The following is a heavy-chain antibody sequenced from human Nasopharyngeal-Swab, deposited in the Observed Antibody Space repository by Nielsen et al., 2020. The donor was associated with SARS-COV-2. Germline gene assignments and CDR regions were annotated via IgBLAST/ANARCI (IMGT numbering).Heavy chain of an antibody. CDR3: VRSSSWYYFDY. D-gene: IGHD6-13*01. Sequence: ESLKISCTVSGDSIAYSTIYWGWIRPPPGTGLEWIGNIYYNGNTYQNPSLKSRLTISVDKSKNQFSLQLRSVTAADTAVYYCVRSSSWYYFDYWAQGTQVTVSS. CDR2: IYYNGNT. V-gene: IGHV4-39*01. J-gene: IGHJ4*02. CDR1: GDSIAYSTIY.